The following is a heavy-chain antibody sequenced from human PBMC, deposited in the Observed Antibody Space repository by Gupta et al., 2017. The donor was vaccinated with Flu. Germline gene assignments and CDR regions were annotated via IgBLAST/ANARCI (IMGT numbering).Heavy chain of an antibody. J-gene: IGHJ6*03. Sequence: QVQLVQSGAEVKKPGSSVKVSCKASGGTFSSYAISWVRQAPGQGLEWMGGIIPIFGTANYAQKFQGRVTITADESTSTAYMELSSLRSEDTAVYYCARDPVLRGYCSSTSCSNYYYYYMDVWGKGTTVTGSS. CDR2: IIPIFGTA. CDR1: GGTFSSYA. V-gene: IGHV1-69*01. D-gene: IGHD2-2*01. CDR3: ARDPVLRGYCSSTSCSNYYYYYMDV.